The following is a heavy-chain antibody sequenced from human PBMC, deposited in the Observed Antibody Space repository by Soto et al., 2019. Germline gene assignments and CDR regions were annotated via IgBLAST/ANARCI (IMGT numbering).Heavy chain of an antibody. V-gene: IGHV4-59*08. CDR3: ASLYSSSWYAGWFDP. J-gene: IGHJ5*02. Sequence: SETLSLTCTVSGGSISSYYWSWIRQPPGKGLEWIGYIYYSGSTNYNPSLKSRVTISVDTSKNQFSLKLSSVTAADTAVYYCASLYSSSWYAGWFDPWGQGTLVTVSS. CDR1: GGSISSYY. D-gene: IGHD6-13*01. CDR2: IYYSGST.